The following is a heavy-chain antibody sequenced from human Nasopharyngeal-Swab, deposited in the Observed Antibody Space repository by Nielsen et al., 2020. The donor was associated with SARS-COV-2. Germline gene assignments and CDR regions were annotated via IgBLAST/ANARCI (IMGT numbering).Heavy chain of an antibody. J-gene: IGHJ6*03. CDR2: INTNTGNP. V-gene: IGHV7-4-1*02. CDR3: GKGGGAYYYYYYMDV. Sequence: WMRQAPGQGLEWMGWINTNTGNPTYAQGFTGRFVFSLDTSVSTAYLQISSLKAEDTAVYYCGKGGGAYYYYYYMDVWGKGTTVTVSS. D-gene: IGHD3-10*01.